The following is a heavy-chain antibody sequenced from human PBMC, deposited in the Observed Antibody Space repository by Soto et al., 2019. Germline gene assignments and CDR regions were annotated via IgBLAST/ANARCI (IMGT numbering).Heavy chain of an antibody. CDR3: TKNSAYALDY. D-gene: IGHD3-16*01. CDR2: VHYYGGT. V-gene: IGHV4-4*02. CDR1: SGSVSNDNW. Sequence: NPSETLSLTCGVSSGSVSNDNWWSWVRQSPGKGLEWIGEVHYYGGTNYNPSLESRVTISVDTSRNKFSLRLNSVTAADTAIYYCTKNSAYALDYWGQGTLVTVSS. J-gene: IGHJ1*01.